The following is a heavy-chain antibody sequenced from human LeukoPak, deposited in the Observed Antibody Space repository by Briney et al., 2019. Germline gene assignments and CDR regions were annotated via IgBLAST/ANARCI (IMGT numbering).Heavy chain of an antibody. CDR2: ISSSSSYT. J-gene: IGHJ1*01. V-gene: IGHV3-11*06. CDR1: GFTFSDYY. Sequence: PGGSLRLSCAASGFTFSDYYMSWIRQAPGKGLEWVSYISSSSSYTNYADSVKGRFTISRDNAKNSLYLQMNSLRAEDTAVYYCASMTTVTKYFQHWGQGTQVTVSS. D-gene: IGHD4-17*01. CDR3: ASMTTVTKYFQH.